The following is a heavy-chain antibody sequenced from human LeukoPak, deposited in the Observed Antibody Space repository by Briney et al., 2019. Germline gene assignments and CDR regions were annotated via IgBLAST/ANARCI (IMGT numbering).Heavy chain of an antibody. CDR1: GVTVSTIY. J-gene: IGHJ4*02. D-gene: IGHD6-19*01. CDR3: ATLKGWYGKGCFDY. V-gene: IGHV3-53*01. CDR2: IYPEGKA. Sequence: GGSLRLSCAASGVTVSTIYMGWVRQAPGKGLDWVSVIYPEGKAYYAESVKGRFTISRDSSDNTLFLQMNSLRAEDTAVYYCATLKGWYGKGCFDYWGQGTLVTVSS.